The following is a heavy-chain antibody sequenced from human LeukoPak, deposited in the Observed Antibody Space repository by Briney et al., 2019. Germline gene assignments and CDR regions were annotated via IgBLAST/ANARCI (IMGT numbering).Heavy chain of an antibody. CDR3: ARVSVVGAIDY. CDR2: IYYSGST. D-gene: IGHD1-26*01. J-gene: IGHJ4*02. CDR1: GGSISSSNW. Sequence: SGTLSLTCAVSGGSISSSNWWSWIRQPPGKGLEWIGYIYYSGSTNYNPSLKSRVTISVDTSKNQFSLKLSSVTAADTAVYYCARVSVVGAIDYWGQGTLVTVSS. V-gene: IGHV4-61*01.